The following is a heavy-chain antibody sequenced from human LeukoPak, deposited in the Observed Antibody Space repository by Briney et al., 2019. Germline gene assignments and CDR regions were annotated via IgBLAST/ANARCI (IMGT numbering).Heavy chain of an antibody. D-gene: IGHD1-7*01. CDR2: IYYSGSA. CDR3: ARDHGDWNYYYYYYYMDV. V-gene: IGHV4-59*01. CDR1: GEPLCDYS. Sequence: WETLFLTCTVPGEPLCDYSWGWIRQPPGKGLEWIGNIYYSGSANPNPSLKSRVTISRDTSKDQFSLKLTSVTTADTAVYYCARDHGDWNYYYYYYYMDVWGKGTTVTVSS. J-gene: IGHJ6*03.